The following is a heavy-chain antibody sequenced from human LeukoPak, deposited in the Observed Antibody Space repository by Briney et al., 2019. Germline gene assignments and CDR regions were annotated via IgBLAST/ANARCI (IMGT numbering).Heavy chain of an antibody. J-gene: IGHJ3*02. CDR1: GFTFSTYW. CDR3: ATGVVTASDAFDI. V-gene: IGHV3-74*01. D-gene: IGHD2-21*02. Sequence: PGGSLRLSCEASGFTFSTYWMHWVRQGPGKGLVWVSRINSDGSSTRYADSVKGRFTISRDNTKNMVFLQMNSLRAEDTAVYYCATGVVTASDAFDIWGQGTKVTVFS. CDR2: INSDGSST.